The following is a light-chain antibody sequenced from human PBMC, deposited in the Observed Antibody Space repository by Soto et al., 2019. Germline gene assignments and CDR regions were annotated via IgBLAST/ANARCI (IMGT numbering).Light chain of an antibody. CDR2: DTS. V-gene: IGKV3-20*01. J-gene: IGKJ3*01. CDR3: QQYGSSQFT. Sequence: EIVLMQSPGTLSLSPGEGATLSCRASQSVNNNYLAWNQQRPGQAPTVLIFDTSRRATGVPDRFSGSGSGTDFTLRISIVEPDDFAVYYCQQYGSSQFTFGPGTKVNIK. CDR1: QSVNNNY.